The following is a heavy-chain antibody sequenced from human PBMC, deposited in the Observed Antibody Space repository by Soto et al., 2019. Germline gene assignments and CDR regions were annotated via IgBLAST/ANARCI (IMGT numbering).Heavy chain of an antibody. D-gene: IGHD3-10*01. Sequence: ASVKVSCKASGYTFTTYGISWVRQAPGQGLEWMGWISAYNGNTNYAQNLQGRVTMTTDTSTSTAYMELRSLRSDDTTVYYCARFYASGSYPYDYWGQGTLVTVSS. CDR3: ARFYASGSYPYDY. CDR1: GYTFTTYG. V-gene: IGHV1-18*01. J-gene: IGHJ4*02. CDR2: ISAYNGNT.